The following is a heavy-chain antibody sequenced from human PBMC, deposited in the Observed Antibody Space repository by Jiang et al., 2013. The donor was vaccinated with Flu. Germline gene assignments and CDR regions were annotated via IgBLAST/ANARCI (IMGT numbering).Heavy chain of an antibody. J-gene: IGHJ6*04. Sequence: GSGLVKPSETLSLTCTVSGGSISSYYWSWIRQPPGKGLEWIGYIYYSGSTNYNPSLKSRVTISVDTSKNQFSLKLSSVTAADTAVYYCARGDSSGYYYGHYYYGMDVWGKGTTVTVSS. CDR2: IYYSGST. D-gene: IGHD3-22*01. CDR1: GGSISSYY. CDR3: ARGDSSGYYYGHYYYGMDV. V-gene: IGHV4-59*08.